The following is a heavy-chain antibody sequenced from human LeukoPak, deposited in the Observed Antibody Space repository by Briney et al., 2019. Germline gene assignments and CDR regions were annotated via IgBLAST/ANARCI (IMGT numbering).Heavy chain of an antibody. V-gene: IGHV4-34*01. CDR3: ARAPYYYDSSGYRRSNYYYYMDV. CDR2: INHSGST. CDR1: GGSFSGYY. J-gene: IGHJ6*03. Sequence: SETLSLTCAVYGGSFSGYYWRWIRQPPGKGLEWIGEINHSGSTNYNPSLKSRVTISVDTSKNQFSLKLSSVTAADTAVYYCARAPYYYDSSGYRRSNYYYYMDVWGKGTTVTVSS. D-gene: IGHD3-22*01.